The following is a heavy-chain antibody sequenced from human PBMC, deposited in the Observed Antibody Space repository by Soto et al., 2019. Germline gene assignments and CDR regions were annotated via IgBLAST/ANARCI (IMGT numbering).Heavy chain of an antibody. V-gene: IGHV4-30-2*01. CDR3: ARANYGDYGYGMDV. J-gene: IGHJ6*02. D-gene: IGHD4-17*01. Sequence: QLQLQESGSGLVKPSQTLSLTCAVSGGSISSGGYSWSWIRQPPGKGLEWIGYIYHSGSTYYNPSPKSRVTISVDRSKNQFSLKLSSVTAADTAVYYCARANYGDYGYGMDVWGQGTTVTVSS. CDR1: GGSISSGGYS. CDR2: IYHSGST.